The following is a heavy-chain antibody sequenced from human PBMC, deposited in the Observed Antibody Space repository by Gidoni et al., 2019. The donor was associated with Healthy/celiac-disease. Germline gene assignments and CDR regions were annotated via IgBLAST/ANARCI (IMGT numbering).Heavy chain of an antibody. CDR2: IIPIFGTA. CDR1: GGTFSRYA. CDR3: ARGGLGLAFTVVRGGFDY. D-gene: IGHD2-15*01. V-gene: IGHV1-69*01. Sequence: QVQLVQSGAEVKKPGSSVKVSCKASGGTFSRYAISWVRQAPGQGLEWMGGIIPIFGTANYAQKFQGRVTITADESTSTAYMELSSLRSEDTAVYYCARGGLGLAFTVVRGGFDYWGQGTLVTVSS. J-gene: IGHJ4*02.